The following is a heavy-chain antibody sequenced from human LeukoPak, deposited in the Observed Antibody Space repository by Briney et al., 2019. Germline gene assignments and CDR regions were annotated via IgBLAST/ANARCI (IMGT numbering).Heavy chain of an antibody. D-gene: IGHD2-15*01. V-gene: IGHV3-33*08. Sequence: GRSLRLSCAASGFTFSSYGMHWVRQAPGKGLEWVAVIWYDGSNKYYADSVKGRFTISRDNSKNTLYLQMNSLRAEDTAVYYCARVKRVVVQNDAFDIWGQGTMVTVSS. CDR2: IWYDGSNK. CDR1: GFTFSSYG. J-gene: IGHJ3*02. CDR3: ARVKRVVVQNDAFDI.